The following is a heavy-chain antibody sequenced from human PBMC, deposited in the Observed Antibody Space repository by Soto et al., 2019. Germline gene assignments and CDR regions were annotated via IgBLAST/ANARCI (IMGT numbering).Heavy chain of an antibody. CDR1: GFAFSIHI. J-gene: IGHJ6*02. CDR3: SIGMAQVYYYGRDV. Sequence: GGALRLSCVASGFAFSIHIAPVVRKAPGKGLEWEAAISRDGRNTYLADSVHRRVTVSRDNIRDTLFLQMTSLRAEDTAVYYCSIGMAQVYYYGRDVWGQGT. V-gene: IGHV3-30*01. CDR2: ISRDGRNT. D-gene: IGHD1-20*01.